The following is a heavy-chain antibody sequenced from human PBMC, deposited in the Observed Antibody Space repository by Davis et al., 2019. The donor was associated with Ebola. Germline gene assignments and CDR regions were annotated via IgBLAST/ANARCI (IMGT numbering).Heavy chain of an antibody. J-gene: IGHJ4*02. CDR3: ARGNGYYTRDFDY. CDR1: GGSISSSSYY. Sequence: SETLSLTCTVSGGSISSSSYYWGWIHQPPGKGLEWIGSIYYSGSTYYNPSLKSRVTISVDTSKNQFSLKLSSVTAADTAVYYCARGNGYYTRDFDYWGQGTLVTVSS. CDR2: IYYSGST. V-gene: IGHV4-39*01. D-gene: IGHD3-3*01.